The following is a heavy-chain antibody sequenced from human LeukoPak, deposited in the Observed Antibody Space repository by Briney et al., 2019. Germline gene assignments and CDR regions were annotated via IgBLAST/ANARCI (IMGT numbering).Heavy chain of an antibody. J-gene: IGHJ3*02. CDR3: AREMRRLGDQPGWAFDI. Sequence: GGSLRLSCEVSGFTFSTYWMTWVRQAPGKGLEWVANIKEDGSEKYYVDSVKGRFTISRDNAKNSLYLQMNSLRAEDTALYYCAREMRRLGDQPGWAFDIWGQGTMVTVSS. D-gene: IGHD3-16*01. CDR2: IKEDGSEK. CDR1: GFTFSTYW. V-gene: IGHV3-7*03.